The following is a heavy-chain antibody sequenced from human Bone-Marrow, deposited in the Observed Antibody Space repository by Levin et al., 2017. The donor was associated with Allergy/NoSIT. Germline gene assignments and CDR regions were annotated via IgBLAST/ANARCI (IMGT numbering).Heavy chain of an antibody. CDR2: ISNYGGEK. Sequence: SCAASGFTFTNHAMHWVRQAPGKGLEWVAVISNYGGEKKYADSVKGRFTTSRDNSKDTVYLEMNSLRAEDTAVYYCATDDGYCSGGSCYSGYFQNWGPGTLVTVSS. CDR3: ATDDGYCSGGSCYSGYFQN. J-gene: IGHJ1*01. CDR1: GFTFTNHA. V-gene: IGHV3-30*04. D-gene: IGHD2-15*01.